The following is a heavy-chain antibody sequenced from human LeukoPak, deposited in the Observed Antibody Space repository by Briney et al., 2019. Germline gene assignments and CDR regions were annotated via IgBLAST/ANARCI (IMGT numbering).Heavy chain of an antibody. J-gene: IGHJ5*02. CDR1: GFTFSSYA. D-gene: IGHD6-13*01. Sequence: PGGSLRLSCAASGFTFSSYAMSWVRQASGKGLEWVGRIRSKANSYATAYAASVKGRFTISRDDSKNTAYLQMNSLKTEDTAVYYCTRALPNSSSWSRWFDPWGQGTLVTVSS. CDR2: IRSKANSYAT. CDR3: TRALPNSSSWSRWFDP. V-gene: IGHV3-73*01.